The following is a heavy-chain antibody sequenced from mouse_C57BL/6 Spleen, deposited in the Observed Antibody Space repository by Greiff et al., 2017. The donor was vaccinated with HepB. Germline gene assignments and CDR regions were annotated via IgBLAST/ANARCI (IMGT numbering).Heavy chain of an antibody. Sequence: EVHLVESGEGLVKPGGSLKLSCAASGFTFSSYAMSWVRQTPEKRLEWVAYISSGGDYIYYADTVKGRFTISRDNARNTLYLQMSSLKSEDTAMYYCTRDGGRTAQATWGFAYWGQGTLVTVSA. CDR3: TRDGGRTAQATWGFAY. D-gene: IGHD3-2*02. CDR1: GFTFSSYA. V-gene: IGHV5-9-1*02. CDR2: ISSGGDYI. J-gene: IGHJ3*01.